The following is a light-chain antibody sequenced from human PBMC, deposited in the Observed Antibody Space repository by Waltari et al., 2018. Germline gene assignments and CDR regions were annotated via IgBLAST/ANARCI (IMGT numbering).Light chain of an antibody. CDR3: TSFTRAKTWV. CDR2: GVS. CDR1: GSDIGAFNY. V-gene: IGLV2-14*03. J-gene: IGLJ3*02. Sequence: QSALTQPASVSGSPRQSITISCTGTGSDIGAFNYVSWYQQHSGKAPRLIIFGVSDRPSGISNRCSGSKSGNTASLTISGLQAEDEADYYCTSFTRAKTWVFGGGTKVTVL.